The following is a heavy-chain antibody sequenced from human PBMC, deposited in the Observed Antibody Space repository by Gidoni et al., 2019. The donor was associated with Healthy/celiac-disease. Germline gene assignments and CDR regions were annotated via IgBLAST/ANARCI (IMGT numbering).Heavy chain of an antibody. V-gene: IGHV1-69*04. Sequence: SSVKVSCKASGGTFSSYAISWVRQAPGQGLEWMGRIIPILGIANYAQKFQGRVTITADKSTSTAYMELSSLRSEDTAVYYCARERIETNHPGMDGMDVWGQGTTVTVSS. CDR3: ARERIETNHPGMDGMDV. CDR1: GGTFSSYA. J-gene: IGHJ6*02. CDR2: IIPILGIA. D-gene: IGHD6-13*01.